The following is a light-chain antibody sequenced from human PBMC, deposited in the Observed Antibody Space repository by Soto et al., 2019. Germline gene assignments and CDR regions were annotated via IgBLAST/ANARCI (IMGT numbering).Light chain of an antibody. CDR1: QTISSW. V-gene: IGKV1-5*03. CDR3: QHYNSYSEA. Sequence: DIQMTQSPSTLSGSVGDRVTITCRSSQTISSWLDWYQQKPGKAPKLLIYKASTLKSGVPSRFSSSGSGTEFTLTISSLQPDDFATYYCQHYNSYSEAFGQGTKVDIK. CDR2: KAS. J-gene: IGKJ1*01.